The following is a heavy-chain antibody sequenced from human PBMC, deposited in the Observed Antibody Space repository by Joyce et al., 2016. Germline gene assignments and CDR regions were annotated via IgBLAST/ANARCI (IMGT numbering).Heavy chain of an antibody. CDR1: GSTFSSSS. J-gene: IGHJ6*02. Sequence: QLVESGGGVVKPGGSLRLSCEASGSTFSSSSMSWFRKAPGKGREWVAAISGTSYYIFHAETVRGRFTGSRDNAKKTLYLQMNSLRAEDSAVFYCARGGISYYYAMDVWGQGTTVTVSS. D-gene: IGHD3-16*01. V-gene: IGHV3-21*01. CDR2: ISGTSYYI. CDR3: ARGGISYYYAMDV.